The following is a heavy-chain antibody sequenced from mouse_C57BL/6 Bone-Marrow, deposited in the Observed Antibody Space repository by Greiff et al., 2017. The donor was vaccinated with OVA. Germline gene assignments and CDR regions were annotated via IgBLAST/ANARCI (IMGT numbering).Heavy chain of an antibody. CDR2: INPSSGYT. D-gene: IGHD1-1*01. Sequence: QVQLQQSGAELAKPGASVKLSCKASGYTFTSYWMHWVKQRPGQGLEWIGYINPSSGYTKYNQKFKDKATLTAAKSSSTDYMQLSSLTYETSAVYYCAREESITTVVPGVWGTGTTVTVSS. V-gene: IGHV1-7*01. CDR3: AREESITTVVPGV. J-gene: IGHJ1*03. CDR1: GYTFTSYW.